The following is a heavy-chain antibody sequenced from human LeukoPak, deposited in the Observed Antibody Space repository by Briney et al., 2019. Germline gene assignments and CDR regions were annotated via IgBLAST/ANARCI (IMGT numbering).Heavy chain of an antibody. D-gene: IGHD3-22*01. V-gene: IGHV4-59*12. CDR2: IYYSGST. CDR1: GGSISSYY. Sequence: SETLSLTCTVSGGSISSYYWSWIRQPPGKGLEWIGYIYYSGSTNYNPSLKSRVTISVDRSKNQFSLKLSSVTAADTAVYYCASAPMYYYDSSGYFPFDYWGQGTLVTVSS. J-gene: IGHJ4*02. CDR3: ASAPMYYYDSSGYFPFDY.